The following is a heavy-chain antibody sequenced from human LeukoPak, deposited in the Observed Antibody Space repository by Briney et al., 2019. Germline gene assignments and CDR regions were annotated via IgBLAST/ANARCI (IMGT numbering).Heavy chain of an antibody. CDR3: ARDRGTVVTPVGY. D-gene: IGHD4-23*01. Sequence: GGSLRLSCAASGFTFSSYSMNWVRQAPGKGLEWVSSISSSSSYIYYADSVKGRSTISRDNAKNSLYLQMNSLRAEDTAVYYCARDRGTVVTPVGYWGQGTLVTVSS. CDR1: GFTFSSYS. V-gene: IGHV3-21*01. J-gene: IGHJ4*02. CDR2: ISSSSSYI.